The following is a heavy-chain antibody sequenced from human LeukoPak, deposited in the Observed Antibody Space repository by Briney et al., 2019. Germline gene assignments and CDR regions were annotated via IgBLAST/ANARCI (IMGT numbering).Heavy chain of an antibody. CDR1: GYTLTELS. CDR3: ARERDGSAPHYYYYYGMDV. Sequence: ASVKVSCKVSGYTLTELSMHWVRQAPGQGLEWMGWISAYNGNTNYAQKLQGRVTMTTDTSTSTAYMELRSLRSDDTAVYYCARERDGSAPHYYYYYGMDVWGQGTTVTVSS. V-gene: IGHV1-18*01. CDR2: ISAYNGNT. J-gene: IGHJ6*02. D-gene: IGHD3-10*01.